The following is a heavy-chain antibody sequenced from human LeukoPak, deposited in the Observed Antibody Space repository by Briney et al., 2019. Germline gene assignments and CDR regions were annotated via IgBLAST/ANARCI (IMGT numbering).Heavy chain of an antibody. CDR1: GFTFSSYA. V-gene: IGHV3-23*01. Sequence: GGSLRLSCAASGFTFSSYAMSWVRQAPGKGLEWVSTISGSGGRTYYADSVKGRFTISRDNAKNSLYLQMNSLRAEDTAVYYCASRHYDFWSGYYPYYFDYWGQGTLVTVSS. J-gene: IGHJ4*02. D-gene: IGHD3-3*01. CDR2: ISGSGGRT. CDR3: ASRHYDFWSGYYPYYFDY.